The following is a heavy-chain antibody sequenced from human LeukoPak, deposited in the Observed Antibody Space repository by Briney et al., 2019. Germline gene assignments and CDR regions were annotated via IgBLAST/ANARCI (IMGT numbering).Heavy chain of an antibody. V-gene: IGHV4-39*07. CDR3: ARDSLWFGERDLYFDY. J-gene: IGHJ4*02. D-gene: IGHD3-10*01. CDR1: GGSISSSSYY. CDR2: IYYSGST. Sequence: SETLSLTCTVSGGSISSSSYYWGWIRQPPGKGLEWIGSIYYSGSTYYNPSLKSRVTISVDTSKNQFSLKLSSVTAADTAVYYCARDSLWFGERDLYFDYWGQGTLVTVSS.